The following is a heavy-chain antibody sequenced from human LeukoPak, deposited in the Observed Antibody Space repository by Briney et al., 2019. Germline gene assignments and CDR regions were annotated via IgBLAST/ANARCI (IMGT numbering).Heavy chain of an antibody. J-gene: IGHJ4*02. V-gene: IGHV3-33*06. D-gene: IGHD4-11*01. CDR2: IWADGTEK. CDR3: AKDAQRGFDYSNSLEY. CDR1: GFTYSHYG. Sequence: GGSLRLSCAASGFTYSHYGMHWVRQAPGKGLEWVAVIWADGTEKYYGDAVKGRFTISRDNSRNTLYLQMNSLRGEDTAVYYCAKDAQRGFDYSNSLEYWGQGTLVTVSS.